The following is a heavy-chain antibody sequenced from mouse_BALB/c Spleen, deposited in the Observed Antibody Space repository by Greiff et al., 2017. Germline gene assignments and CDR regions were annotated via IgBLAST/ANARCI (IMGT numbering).Heavy chain of an antibody. V-gene: IGHV7-3*02. CDR2: IRNKANGYTT. CDR1: GFTFTDYY. J-gene: IGHJ4*01. CDR3: ARDPDYAMDY. Sequence: EVQGVESGGGLVQPGGSLRLSCATSGFTFTDYYMSWVRQPPGKALEWLGFIRNKANGYTTEYSASVKGRFTISRDNSQSILYLQMNTLRAEDSATYYCARDPDYAMDYWGQGTSVTVSS.